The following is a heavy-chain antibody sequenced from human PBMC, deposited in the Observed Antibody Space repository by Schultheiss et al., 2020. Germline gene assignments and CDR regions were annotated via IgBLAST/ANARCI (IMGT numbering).Heavy chain of an antibody. V-gene: IGHV3-21*04. CDR1: GFTFSSYS. CDR3: VATGNQGY. Sequence: GGSLRLSCAASGFTFSSYSMNWVRQAPGKGLEWVSSISSSSSYIYYAESVKGRFTISRDNAKNSLYLQMNSLRAEDTAVYYCVATGNQGYWGQGTLVTVSS. D-gene: IGHD1-1*01. J-gene: IGHJ4*02. CDR2: ISSSSSYI.